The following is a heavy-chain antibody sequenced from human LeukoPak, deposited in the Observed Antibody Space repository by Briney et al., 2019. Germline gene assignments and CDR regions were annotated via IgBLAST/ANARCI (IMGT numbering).Heavy chain of an antibody. Sequence: PSETLSLTCTVSGGAINSGGYYWSWIRQPPGKGLEWIGYIYYSGTTNYNPSLKSRVTISVDTSKNQFSLKLSSVTAADTAVYYCARGVYIAAAQYAYWGQGTLVTVSS. V-gene: IGHV4-61*08. J-gene: IGHJ4*02. CDR3: ARGVYIAAAQYAY. CDR2: IYYSGTT. CDR1: GGAINSGGYY. D-gene: IGHD6-13*01.